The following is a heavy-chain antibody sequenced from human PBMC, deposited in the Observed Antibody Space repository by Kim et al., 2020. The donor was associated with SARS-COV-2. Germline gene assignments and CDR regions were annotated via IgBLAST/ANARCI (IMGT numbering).Heavy chain of an antibody. CDR3: ARDLHYYDSSGPGGMDV. CDR1: GYTFTSYA. J-gene: IGHJ6*02. Sequence: ASVKVSCKASGYTFTSYAMNWVRQAPGQGLEWMGWINTNTGNPTYAQGFTGRFVFSLDTSVGTAYLQISSLKAEDTAVYYCARDLHYYDSSGPGGMDVWGQGTTVTVSS. D-gene: IGHD3-22*01. V-gene: IGHV7-4-1*02. CDR2: INTNTGNP.